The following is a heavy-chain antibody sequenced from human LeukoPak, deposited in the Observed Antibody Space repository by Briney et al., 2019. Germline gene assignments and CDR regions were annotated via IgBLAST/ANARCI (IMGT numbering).Heavy chain of an antibody. D-gene: IGHD3-22*01. J-gene: IGHJ4*02. Sequence: GGSLRLSCAASGFTFSSYAMHWVRQAPGMGLEWVAVISYDGSNKYYADSVKGRFTISRDNSKNTLYLQMNSLRAEDTAVYYCARDTPTPRTVVVITGYFDYWGQGTLVTVSS. CDR1: GFTFSSYA. V-gene: IGHV3-30*04. CDR3: ARDTPTPRTVVVITGYFDY. CDR2: ISYDGSNK.